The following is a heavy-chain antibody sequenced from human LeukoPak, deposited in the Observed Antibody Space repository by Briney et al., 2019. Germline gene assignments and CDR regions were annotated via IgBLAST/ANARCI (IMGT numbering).Heavy chain of an antibody. CDR2: IYTNTRNP. CDR1: GYTFTSYA. CDR3: AREGQFLVPRRFWAGEFAY. D-gene: IGHD2-2*01. J-gene: IGHJ4*02. Sequence: ASVKVSCKASGYTFTSYAMNWVRQAQGQGLGWVGWIYTNTRNPTYSQGFTGRFVFSLDTADSTAYLQISTLKAADTPLYNCAREGQFLVPRRFWAGEFAYWGQGTLVTVSS. V-gene: IGHV7-4-1*02.